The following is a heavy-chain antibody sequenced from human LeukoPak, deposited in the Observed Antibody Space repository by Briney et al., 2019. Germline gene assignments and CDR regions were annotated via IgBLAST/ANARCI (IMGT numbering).Heavy chain of an antibody. V-gene: IGHV3-30*18. CDR2: ISYDGSNK. CDR3: AKGYCGGDCPFDY. Sequence: PGGSLRLSCAASGFTFISYGMHWVRQAPGKGLEWVAVISYDGSNKYYADSVKGRYTISRDKSKNTLYLQMNSLRAEDTAVYYCAKGYCGGDCPFDYWGQGTLVTVSS. CDR1: GFTFISYG. J-gene: IGHJ4*02. D-gene: IGHD2-21*01.